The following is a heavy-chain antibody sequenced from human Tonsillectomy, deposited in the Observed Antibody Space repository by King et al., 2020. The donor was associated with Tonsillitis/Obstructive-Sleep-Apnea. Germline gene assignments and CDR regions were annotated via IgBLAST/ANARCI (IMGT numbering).Heavy chain of an antibody. CDR2: IDPSDSYA. Sequence: VQLVQSGAKVKEPWESLRISFKGSGYSFASYWINWVRQMPGKGLEWMGKIDPSDSYANYSPSFQGHVTFSVDKSINTAHLQWSSLRASDNAMYYCARGGIGYDFAFDNW. D-gene: IGHD5-12*01. CDR1: GYSFASYW. V-gene: IGHV5-10-1*01. CDR3: ARGGIGYDFAFDN. J-gene: IGHJ3*02.